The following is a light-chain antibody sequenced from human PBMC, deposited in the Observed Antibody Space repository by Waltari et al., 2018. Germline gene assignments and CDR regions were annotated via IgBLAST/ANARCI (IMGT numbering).Light chain of an antibody. V-gene: IGLV2-11*01. CDR3: GSCADSGNQGV. J-gene: IGLJ3*02. Sequence: YQQNPGKAPVLIIFGATKRPSGVPNRFSGSKSGNTASLTVSGLQAEDEADYYCGSCADSGNQGVFGGGTKLTVL. CDR2: GAT.